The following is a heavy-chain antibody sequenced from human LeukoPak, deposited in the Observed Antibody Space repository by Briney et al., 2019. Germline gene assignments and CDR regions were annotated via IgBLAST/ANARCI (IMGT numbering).Heavy chain of an antibody. V-gene: IGHV4-61*02. CDR3: ARDQISAAGTAWYFDL. CDR1: GGSLSSGSYY. J-gene: IGHJ2*01. D-gene: IGHD6-13*01. CDR2: IYTSGST. Sequence: SETLSLTCTVSGGSLSSGSYYWSWIRQPAGKGLEWIGRIYTSGSTNYNPSLKSRVTISLDTSKNQFSLKLTSVTATDTAVYYCARDQISAAGTAWYFDLWGRGTLVTVSS.